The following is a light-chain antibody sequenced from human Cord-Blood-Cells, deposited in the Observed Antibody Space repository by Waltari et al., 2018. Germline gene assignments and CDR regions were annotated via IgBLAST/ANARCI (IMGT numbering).Light chain of an antibody. J-gene: IGLJ2*01. Sequence: QSALTQPASVSGSPGQSITIPCTGTSSHVGSYTLVSWYQQHPGKAPKLMIYEGSKRPSGVSNRFSGSKSGNTASLTISGLQAEDEADYYCCSYAGSSTHVVFGGGTKLTVL. CDR1: SSHVGSYTL. CDR2: EGS. CDR3: CSYAGSSTHVV. V-gene: IGLV2-23*01.